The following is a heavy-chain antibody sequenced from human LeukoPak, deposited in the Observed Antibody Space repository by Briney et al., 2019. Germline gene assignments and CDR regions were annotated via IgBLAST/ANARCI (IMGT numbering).Heavy chain of an antibody. Sequence: PSETLSLTCAAYGGSFSGYYWSWIRQPPGKGLEWIGEINHSGSTNYNPSLKSRVTISVDTSKNQFSLKLSSVTAADTAVYYCARGSRGYSAFDYWGQGTLVTVSS. V-gene: IGHV4-34*01. CDR3: ARGSRGYSAFDY. J-gene: IGHJ4*02. CDR1: GGSFSGYY. CDR2: INHSGST. D-gene: IGHD5-18*01.